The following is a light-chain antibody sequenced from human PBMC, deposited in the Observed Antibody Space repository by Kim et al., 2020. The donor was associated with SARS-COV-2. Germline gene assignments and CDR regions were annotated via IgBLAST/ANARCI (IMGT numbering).Light chain of an antibody. CDR1: RIISSW. Sequence: SVGDRGTPPCRARRIISSWLAWNKRKPGKAPKLRIYNASSLESGVPSRFSGSGTGTEFPLPLSRLQPDDFATYFCQQYNSYSEYTFGQGTKLEI. J-gene: IGKJ2*01. CDR2: NAS. CDR3: QQYNSYSEYT. V-gene: IGKV1-5*01.